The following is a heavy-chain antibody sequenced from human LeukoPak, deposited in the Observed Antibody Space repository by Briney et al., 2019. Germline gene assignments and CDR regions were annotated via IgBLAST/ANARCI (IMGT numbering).Heavy chain of an antibody. Sequence: ASVKVSCKASGYTFTSYGVCWVRQAPGRGLEWMGWISAYNGNTNYAQKLQGRVTMTTDTSTSTAYMELRSLRSDDTAVYYCARRLDTGSFDYWGQGTLVTVSS. CDR3: ARRLDTGSFDY. CDR2: ISAYNGNT. CDR1: GYTFTSYG. J-gene: IGHJ4*02. V-gene: IGHV1-18*01. D-gene: IGHD6-19*01.